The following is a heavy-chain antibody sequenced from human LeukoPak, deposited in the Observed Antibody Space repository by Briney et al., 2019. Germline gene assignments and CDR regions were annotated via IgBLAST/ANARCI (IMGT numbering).Heavy chain of an antibody. V-gene: IGHV3-23*01. CDR3: ARDWDSSSWYPNDI. CDR2: ISGSGGST. CDR1: GFTVSSNY. Sequence: GSLRLSCAASGFTVSSNYMSWVRQAPGKGLEWVSAISGSGGSTYYADSVKGRFTISRDNSKNTLYLQMNSLRAEDTAVYYCARDWDSSSWYPNDIWGQGTMVTVSS. J-gene: IGHJ3*02. D-gene: IGHD6-13*01.